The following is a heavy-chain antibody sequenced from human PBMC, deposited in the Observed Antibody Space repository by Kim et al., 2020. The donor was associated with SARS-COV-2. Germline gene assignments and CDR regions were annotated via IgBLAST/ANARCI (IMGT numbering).Heavy chain of an antibody. V-gene: IGHV4-59*08. Sequence: SETLSLTCTGTGGSISSYYWSWLRQPPGKGLEWIGYIYYSGSTNYNHSLKSRVTISVDTSKNQFSLKLSSVTAADTAVYYCARSIVVVPAAIVYSYYYGMDVWGHGTTVTVSS. J-gene: IGHJ6*02. D-gene: IGHD2-2*01. CDR2: IYYSGST. CDR1: GGSISSYY. CDR3: ARSIVVVPAAIVYSYYYGMDV.